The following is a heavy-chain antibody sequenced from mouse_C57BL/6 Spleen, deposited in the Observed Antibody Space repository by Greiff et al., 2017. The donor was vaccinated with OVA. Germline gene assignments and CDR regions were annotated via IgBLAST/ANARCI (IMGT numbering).Heavy chain of an antibody. Sequence: EVKLEESGGDLVKPGGSLKLSCAASGFTFSSYGMSWVRQTPDKRLEWVATISSGGSYTYYPDSVKGRFTISRDNAKNTLYLQMSSLKSEDTAMYYCARENYYGSSLRYFDVWGTGTTVTVSS. D-gene: IGHD1-1*01. J-gene: IGHJ1*03. CDR3: ARENYYGSSLRYFDV. V-gene: IGHV5-6*02. CDR2: ISSGGSYT. CDR1: GFTFSSYG.